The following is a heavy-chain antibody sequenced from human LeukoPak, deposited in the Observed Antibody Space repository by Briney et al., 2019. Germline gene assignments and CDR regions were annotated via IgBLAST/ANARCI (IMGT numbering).Heavy chain of an antibody. D-gene: IGHD4-23*01. CDR1: GFTFSSYW. CDR3: ARVDPTVAFDY. Sequence: QPGGSLRLSCAASGFTFSSYWMHWVRRAPGKGLVWVSRINSDGSSTSYADSVKGRFTISRDNAKNTLYLQMNSLRAEDTAVYYCARVDPTVAFDYWGQGTLVTVSS. CDR2: INSDGSST. V-gene: IGHV3-74*01. J-gene: IGHJ4*02.